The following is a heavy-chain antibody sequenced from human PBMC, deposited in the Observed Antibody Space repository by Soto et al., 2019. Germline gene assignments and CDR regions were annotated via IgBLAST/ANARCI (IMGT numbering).Heavy chain of an antibody. V-gene: IGHV3-23*01. CDR1: GFTFSSYA. J-gene: IGHJ6*03. D-gene: IGHD2-21*01. CDR2: ISGSGGST. CDR3: AKDDDRLFYMDV. Sequence: GGSLRLSCAASGFTFSSYAMSWVRQAPGKGLEWVSAISGSGGSTYYADSVKGRFTISRDNSKNTLYLQMNSLRAEDTAVYYLAKDDDRLFYMDVWGTGTTVTLSS.